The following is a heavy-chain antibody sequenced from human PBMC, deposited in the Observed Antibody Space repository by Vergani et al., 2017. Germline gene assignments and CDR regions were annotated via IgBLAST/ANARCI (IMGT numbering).Heavy chain of an antibody. CDR2: INHSGST. V-gene: IGHV4-34*01. Sequence: QVQLHQWGAGLLKTSETLSLTCAVSGAAFNSYQWTWIRQSPGRGLEWIGEINHSGSTNYNPSLKSRVTISVDTSKNQFSLKLSSVTAADTAVYYCARVQELYDFWSGYRVRYYYYMDVWGKGTTVTVSS. CDR1: GAAFNSYQ. J-gene: IGHJ6*03. CDR3: ARVQELYDFWSGYRVRYYYYMDV. D-gene: IGHD3-3*01.